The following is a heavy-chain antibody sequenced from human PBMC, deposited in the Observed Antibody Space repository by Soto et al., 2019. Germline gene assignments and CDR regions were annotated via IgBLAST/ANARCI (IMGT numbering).Heavy chain of an antibody. D-gene: IGHD5-12*01. CDR2: IWYDGSNK. Sequence: QVQLVESGGGVAQPGRSLRLSCAASGFTFSSYGMHWVRQAPGKGLEWVAVIWYDGSNKYYADSVKGRFTISRDNSKNTLYLQRNSLRAEDTAVYYCARDPYSGYDDWYFDLWGLGALVAVSS. CDR1: GFTFSSYG. J-gene: IGHJ2*01. V-gene: IGHV3-33*01. CDR3: ARDPYSGYDDWYFDL.